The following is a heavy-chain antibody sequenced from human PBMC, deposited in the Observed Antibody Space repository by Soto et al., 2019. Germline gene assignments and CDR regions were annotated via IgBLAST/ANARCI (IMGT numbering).Heavy chain of an antibody. CDR2: ISYDGST. J-gene: IGHJ4*02. CDR1: GGSISTDC. Sequence: PSETLSLTCTVSGGSISTDCWSWIRQPPGKGLEFIAYISYDGSTAYNPSLRSRVTISQDTSKNQFSLKLSSVTAADTAVYYCSRGILVWGQGTLVTVSS. D-gene: IGHD5-18*01. CDR3: SRGILV. V-gene: IGHV4-59*12.